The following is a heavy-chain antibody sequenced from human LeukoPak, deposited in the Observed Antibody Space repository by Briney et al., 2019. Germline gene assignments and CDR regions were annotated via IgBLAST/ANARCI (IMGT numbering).Heavy chain of an antibody. D-gene: IGHD5-24*01. CDR2: MNPNSGNT. J-gene: IGHJ3*02. CDR1: GYTFTSYD. V-gene: IGHV1-8*01. Sequence: ASVKVSCKASGYTFTSYDINWVRQATGQGLEWMGWMNPNSGNTGYAQKFQGRVTMTRNTSISTAYMELSSLRSEDTAVYYCARALGDGYNRGDAFDIWGQGTMVTVSS. CDR3: ARALGDGYNRGDAFDI.